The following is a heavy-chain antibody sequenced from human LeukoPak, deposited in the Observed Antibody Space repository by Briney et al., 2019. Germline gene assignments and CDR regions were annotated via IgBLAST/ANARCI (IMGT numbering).Heavy chain of an antibody. D-gene: IGHD6-13*01. CDR3: ARGGRNFQQQLVYFDY. CDR2: IIPIFGTA. CDR1: GGTFSSYA. V-gene: IGHV1-69*06. J-gene: IGHJ4*02. Sequence: SVKVSCKASGGTFSSYAISWVRQAPGQGLEWMGGIIPIFGTANYAQKFQGRVTITADKSTSTAYMELSSLRSEDTAVYYCARGGRNFQQQLVYFDYWGQGTLVTVSS.